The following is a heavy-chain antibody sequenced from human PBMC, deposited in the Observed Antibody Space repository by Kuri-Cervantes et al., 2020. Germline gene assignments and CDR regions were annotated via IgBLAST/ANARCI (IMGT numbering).Heavy chain of an antibody. J-gene: IGHJ4*02. CDR1: GYTFTGYY. CDR3: AAGEGDRARGIVVVYNDY. Sequence: SVKVSCKASGYTFTGYYMHWVRQAPGQGLEWMGWIIPIFGTANYAQKFQGRVTITADESTSTAYMELSSLRSEDTAVYYCAAGEGDRARGIVVVYNDYWGQGTLVTVSS. V-gene: IGHV1-69*13. D-gene: IGHD3-22*01. CDR2: IIPIFGTA.